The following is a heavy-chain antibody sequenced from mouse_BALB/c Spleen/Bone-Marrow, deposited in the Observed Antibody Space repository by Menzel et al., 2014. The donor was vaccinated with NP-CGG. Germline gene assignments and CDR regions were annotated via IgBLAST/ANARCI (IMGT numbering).Heavy chain of an antibody. D-gene: IGHD1-1*01. Sequence: VQLQQSDAELGKPGASVKMSCKASGYTFTDHAIHWVKQKPEQGLEWIGYISPGNGDIKYNERFKGKATLTADKSSSTAYMQLNSLTSEDSAVYFCKSNNYGSSRGFVYWGQGTPVTVSA. J-gene: IGHJ3*01. CDR2: ISPGNGDI. V-gene: IGHV1S53*01. CDR1: GYTFTDHA. CDR3: KSNNYGSSRGFVY.